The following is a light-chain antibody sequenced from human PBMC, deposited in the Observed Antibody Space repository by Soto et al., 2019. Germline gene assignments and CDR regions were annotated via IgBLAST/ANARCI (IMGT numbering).Light chain of an antibody. V-gene: IGKV4-1*01. J-gene: IGKJ3*01. CDR3: QQYYSTPLP. CDR2: WAS. Sequence: DIVMTQSPDSLAVSLGERATINCKSSQSVLYSSNNKNYLAWYQQKPGQPPKLLIYWASTRESGVPDRFSGSGSGTDFTLTIRSLQAEDVAVYYCQQYYSTPLPFGPGTKVDIK. CDR1: QSVLYSSNNKNY.